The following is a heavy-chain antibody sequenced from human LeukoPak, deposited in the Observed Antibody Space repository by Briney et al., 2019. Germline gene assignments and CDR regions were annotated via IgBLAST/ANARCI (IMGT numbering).Heavy chain of an antibody. CDR1: GYTLTELS. V-gene: IGHV1-24*01. CDR3: ATGYCSGGSCYAYYFDY. Sequence: AASVTVSCKVSGYTLTELSMHWVRQAPGKGLEWMGGFDPEDGETIYAQKFQGRVTMTEDPSTDTAYMELSSLSSEDTAVYYCATGYCSGGSCYAYYFDYWGQGTLVTVSS. J-gene: IGHJ4*02. D-gene: IGHD2-15*01. CDR2: FDPEDGET.